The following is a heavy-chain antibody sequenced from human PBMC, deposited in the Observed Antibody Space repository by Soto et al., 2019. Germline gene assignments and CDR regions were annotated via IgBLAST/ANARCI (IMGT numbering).Heavy chain of an antibody. CDR1: GFSLSSTGVG. CDR3: VHSKPSCIGSSCYYFSGMDV. CDR2: IYWDDDK. V-gene: IGHV2-5*02. J-gene: IGHJ6*02. Sequence: QVTLKESGPTLVKPTQTLTLTCTFSGFSLSSTGVGVGWVRQPPGKALEWLALIYWDDDKRYSPSLKSRLALPKPTSKKQVVRSMTNLDPVDTGTYYCVHSKPSCIGSSCYYFSGMDVWGQGTTVTVSS. D-gene: IGHD2-15*01.